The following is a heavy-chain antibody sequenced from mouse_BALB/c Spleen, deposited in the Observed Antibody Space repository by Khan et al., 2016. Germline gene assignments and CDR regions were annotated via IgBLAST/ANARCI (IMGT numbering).Heavy chain of an antibody. CDR1: GFTFNTNA. V-gene: IGHV10S3*01. CDR2: IRSKSNNYAT. Sequence: EVQLVETGGGLVQPRGSLKLSCAASGFTFNTNAMNWVRQAPGKGLEWVSRIRSKSNNYATYYADSVKDRFTISRDDSQSMLYLQMNNMKTEDTAMDYGVRDTALAYWGQGTLVTVSA. CDR3: VRDTALAY. J-gene: IGHJ3*01.